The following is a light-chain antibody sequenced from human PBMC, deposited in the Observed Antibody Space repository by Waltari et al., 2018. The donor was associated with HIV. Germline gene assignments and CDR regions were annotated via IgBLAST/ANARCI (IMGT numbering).Light chain of an antibody. CDR1: SSAVGAYNL. V-gene: IGLV2-23*02. J-gene: IGLJ2*01. CDR3: CSYTGTGVV. CDR2: EVT. Sequence: QSALTQPASASGSPGQSITISCTGTSSAVGAYNLVSWYQQTPGTAPKLMIFEVTKRPSGVSDRFSGSRSGNTASLTISGLQAEDEGDYHCCSYTGTGVVFGGGTKLTVL.